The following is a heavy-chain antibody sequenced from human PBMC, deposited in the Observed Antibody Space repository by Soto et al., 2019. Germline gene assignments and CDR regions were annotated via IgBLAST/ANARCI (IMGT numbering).Heavy chain of an antibody. CDR2: IIPIFGTA. D-gene: IGHD3-22*01. Sequence: GASVKVSCKASGGTFRSYARSWVRQAPGQGLEWMGGIIPIFGTANYAQKFQGRVTITADESTSTAYMELSSLRSEDTAVYYCARSYGSGLKRGLYYYYGMDVWGQGTTVTVSS. J-gene: IGHJ6*02. CDR1: GGTFRSYA. V-gene: IGHV1-69*13. CDR3: ARSYGSGLKRGLYYYYGMDV.